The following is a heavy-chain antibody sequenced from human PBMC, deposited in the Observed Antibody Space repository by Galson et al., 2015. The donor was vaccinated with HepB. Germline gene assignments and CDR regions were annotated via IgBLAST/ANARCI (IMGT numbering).Heavy chain of an antibody. Sequence: SLRLSCAASGFTFSSYAMHWVRQAPGKGLEWVAVISYDGSNKYYADSVKGRFTISRDNSKNTLYLQMNSLRAEDTAVYYCARDLGGWSIWSPNYYYYYGMDVWGQGTTVTVSS. D-gene: IGHD2-21*01. V-gene: IGHV3-30-3*01. CDR2: ISYDGSNK. CDR3: ARDLGGWSIWSPNYYYYYGMDV. J-gene: IGHJ6*02. CDR1: GFTFSSYA.